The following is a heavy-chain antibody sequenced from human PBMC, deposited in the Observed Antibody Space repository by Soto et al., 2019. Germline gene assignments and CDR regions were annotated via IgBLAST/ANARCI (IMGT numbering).Heavy chain of an antibody. J-gene: IGHJ4*02. CDR3: AKDENYSDSTGYFDY. CDR1: GFTFSSFA. V-gene: IGHV3-23*01. Sequence: GGSLRLSCAASGFTFSSFAMSWVRQAPGKGLEWVSVINGRGGSTYYANSVKGRFTISRDNSKNTLYLQMNSLRGEDTALYYCAKDENYSDSTGYFDYWGQGTLVTVSS. CDR2: INGRGGST. D-gene: IGHD3-22*01.